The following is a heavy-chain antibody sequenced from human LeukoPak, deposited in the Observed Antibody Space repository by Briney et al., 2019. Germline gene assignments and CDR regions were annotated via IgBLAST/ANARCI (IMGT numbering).Heavy chain of an antibody. CDR3: ARGAAAGGNWFDP. J-gene: IGHJ5*02. CDR2: ISSSSSYI. D-gene: IGHD6-13*01. Sequence: GGSLRLSCAASGFTFSSYSMNWVRQAPGKGLEWVSSISSSSSYIYYADSVKGRFTISRDNAKNSLYLQMNSLRAEDTAVYYCARGAAAGGNWFDPWGQGTLVTVSS. CDR1: GFTFSSYS. V-gene: IGHV3-21*01.